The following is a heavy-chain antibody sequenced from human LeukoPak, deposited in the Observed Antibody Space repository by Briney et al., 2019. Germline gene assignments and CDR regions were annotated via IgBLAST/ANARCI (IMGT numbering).Heavy chain of an antibody. J-gene: IGHJ6*03. V-gene: IGHV3-66*01. CDR2: IYSGGST. CDR3: ARASPDSSGYSYYYYYYYMDV. Sequence: GGSLRLSCAASGFTVSSNYMSWVRQAPGKGLEWVSVIYSGGSTYYADSVKGRFTISRDNSKNTLYLQMNSLRAEDTAVYYCARASPDSSGYSYYYYYYYMDVWGKGTTVTISS. D-gene: IGHD3-22*01. CDR1: GFTVSSNY.